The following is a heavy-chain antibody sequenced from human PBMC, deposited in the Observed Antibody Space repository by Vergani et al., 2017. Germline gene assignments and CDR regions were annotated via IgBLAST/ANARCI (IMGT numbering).Heavy chain of an antibody. CDR2: TYYRSKWYT. D-gene: IGHD3-10*01. CDR3: ARGGGEIDY. V-gene: IGHV6-1*01. Sequence: QVQLQQSGPGLVKPSQTLSLTCAISGDSVSSNSATWIWIRQSPSRGLEWLGRTYYRSKWYTDYAVSVKSRITINPDTSKNQFSLQLNSGAPEDTAVYYCARGGGEIDYWGQGTLVTVSS. J-gene: IGHJ4*02. CDR1: GDSVSSNSAT.